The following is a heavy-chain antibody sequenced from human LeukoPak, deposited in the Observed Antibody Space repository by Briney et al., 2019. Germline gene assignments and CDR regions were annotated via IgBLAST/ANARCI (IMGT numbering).Heavy chain of an antibody. CDR2: MRFDGSDR. V-gene: IGHV3-30*02. D-gene: IGHD3-10*01. J-gene: IGHJ4*02. CDR1: GFTLRNYD. Sequence: PGGSLRLSCAASGFTLRNYDMHWVRQAPGKGLEWVAFMRFDGSDRYYTESVKGRFTVYRDSSKNTLFLQMNNMRPEDTAIYYCAKSPTMVRGVSDYWGQGTLVTVSS. CDR3: AKSPTMVRGVSDY.